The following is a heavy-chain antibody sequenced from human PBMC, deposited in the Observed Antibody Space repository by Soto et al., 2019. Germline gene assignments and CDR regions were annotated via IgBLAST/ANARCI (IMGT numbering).Heavy chain of an antibody. D-gene: IGHD2-2*01. Sequence: QVQLVQSGAEVKKPGSSVKVSCKGSGGNRYTITWVRQAPGQGLEWMGRIIPMFGIATYAQNFQGIVTINADKSPSTSSMEWSSLRSEDTAVYYGARDSGRSDVVPAAISAMDVWGKGTTVTVSS. CDR2: IIPMFGIA. J-gene: IGHJ6*04. V-gene: IGHV1-69*08. CDR1: GGNRYT. CDR3: ARDSGRSDVVPAAISAMDV.